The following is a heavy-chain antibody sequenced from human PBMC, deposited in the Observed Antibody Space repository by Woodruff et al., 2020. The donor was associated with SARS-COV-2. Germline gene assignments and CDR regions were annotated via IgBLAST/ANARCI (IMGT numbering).Heavy chain of an antibody. CDR3: VRVGPKNVDSFDV. D-gene: IGHD3-16*01. CDR2: ARNKRNSYTT. J-gene: IGHJ3*01. V-gene: IGHV3-72*01. Sequence: WVGRARNKRNSYTTEYVASVKGRFTISRDDSQTSLFLQMNSLKIGDTAVYYCVRVGPKNVDSFDVWGQGTKVIVSS.